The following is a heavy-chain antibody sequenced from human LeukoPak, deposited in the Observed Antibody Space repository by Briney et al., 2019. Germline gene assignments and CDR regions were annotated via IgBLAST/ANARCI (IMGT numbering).Heavy chain of an antibody. CDR1: GGSFSGYY. Sequence: PSETLSLTCAVYGGSFSGYYWSWIRQPPGKGLEWIGEINHSGSTNYNPSLKSRVTISVDTSKNQFSLKLSSVTAADTAVFYCARQMGFPWYFDLWGRGTLVTVSS. CDR3: ARQMGFPWYFDL. J-gene: IGHJ2*01. CDR2: INHSGST. D-gene: IGHD5-24*01. V-gene: IGHV4-34*01.